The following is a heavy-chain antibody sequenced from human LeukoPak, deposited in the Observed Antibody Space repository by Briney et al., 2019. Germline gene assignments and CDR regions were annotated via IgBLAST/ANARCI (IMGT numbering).Heavy chain of an antibody. V-gene: IGHV3-30*02. CDR3: ARNQYSSSWSAYYYYYGMDV. J-gene: IGHJ6*02. D-gene: IGHD6-13*01. CDR2: IRYDGSNK. CDR1: GFTFSSYG. Sequence: GGSLRLSCAASGFTFSSYGMHWVRQAPGKGLEWVAFIRYDGSNKYYADSVKGRFTISRDNSKNTLYLQMGSLRAEDMAVYYCARNQYSSSWSAYYYYYGMDVWGQGTTVTVSS.